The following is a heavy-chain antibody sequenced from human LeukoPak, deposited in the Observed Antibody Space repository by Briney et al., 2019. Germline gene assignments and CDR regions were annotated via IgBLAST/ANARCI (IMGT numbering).Heavy chain of an antibody. V-gene: IGHV3-74*01. CDR3: ARAYSGSFFDY. J-gene: IGHJ4*02. Sequence: GGSLRLSCAASGFTFSSYWMHWVRQAPGKGLVWASRIKSDGSITNYADSVKGRFTISRDNAKNTLYLQMTSLRAEDTAVYYCARAYSGSFFDYWGQGNLVTVSS. CDR2: IKSDGSIT. D-gene: IGHD1-26*01. CDR1: GFTFSSYW.